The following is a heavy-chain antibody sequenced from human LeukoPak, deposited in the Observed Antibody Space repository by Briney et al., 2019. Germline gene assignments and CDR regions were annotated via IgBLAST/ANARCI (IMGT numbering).Heavy chain of an antibody. CDR1: GFIFSSYS. V-gene: IGHV3-23*01. CDR3: AKEFNRGLPDY. J-gene: IGHJ4*02. D-gene: IGHD2-21*01. Sequence: PGGSLRLSCAASGFIFSSYSMSWVRQAPGKGLEWVSVITGSGGNTYYADSVKGRFTISKDNSKNTVYLQMSSLRAEDTAVYYCAKEFNRGLPDYWGQGTLVTVPS. CDR2: ITGSGGNT.